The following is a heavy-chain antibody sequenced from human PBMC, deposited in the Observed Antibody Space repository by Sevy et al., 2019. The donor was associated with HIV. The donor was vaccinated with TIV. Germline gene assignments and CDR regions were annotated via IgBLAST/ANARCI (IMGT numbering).Heavy chain of an antibody. CDR1: GFTFSQYG. V-gene: IGHV3-30*02. Sequence: GGSLRLSCAATGFTFSQYGMEWVRQAPGKGLEWVAFIRYAGSTKYYADSVKGRFTISRDNSKNMLYLQMNSLRPEDTALYSCAKHRDTLAAAAYLDHWGQGTLVTVSS. CDR3: AKHRDTLAAAAYLDH. J-gene: IGHJ4*02. CDR2: IRYAGSTK. D-gene: IGHD6-13*01.